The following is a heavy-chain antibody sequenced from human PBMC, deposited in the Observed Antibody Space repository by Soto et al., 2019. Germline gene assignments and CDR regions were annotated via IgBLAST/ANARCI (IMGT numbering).Heavy chain of an antibody. Sequence: SETLSLTCTVSGGSISPYYWSCIRQPAGKGLEWIGRIYASGSTNYNSSLKGRVTMSITTSKNQFSLKLSSVTAADTAVYYCARGGMVIIPTATAFDYWGQGTLVTVSS. CDR1: GGSISPYY. D-gene: IGHD3-3*01. J-gene: IGHJ4*02. CDR3: ARGGMVIIPTATAFDY. CDR2: IYASGST. V-gene: IGHV4-4*07.